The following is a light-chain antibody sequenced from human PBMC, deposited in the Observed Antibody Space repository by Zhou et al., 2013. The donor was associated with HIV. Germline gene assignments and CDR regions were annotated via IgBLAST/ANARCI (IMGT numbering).Light chain of an antibody. V-gene: IGKV3-11*01. CDR3: QQRSNWPRT. CDR1: QSVSSY. CDR2: DAF. Sequence: EIVLTQSPATLSLSPGERATLSCRASQSVSSYLAWYQHKPGQAPRLLIYDAFNRATGIPARFSGSGSGTDFTLTISTLEPEDFAVYYCQQRSNWPRTFGQGTKLEI. J-gene: IGKJ2*01.